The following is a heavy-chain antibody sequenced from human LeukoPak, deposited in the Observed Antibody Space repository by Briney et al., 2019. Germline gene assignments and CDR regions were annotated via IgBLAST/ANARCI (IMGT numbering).Heavy chain of an antibody. Sequence: GGSLRLSCAASGFTFSSYAMGWVRQAPGKGLEWVSAISGSGGSTYYADSVKGRFTISRDNSKNTLYLQMNSLRAEDTAVYYCAKPLEIYCSSTSCYSFDYWGQGTLVTVSS. CDR2: ISGSGGST. CDR1: GFTFSSYA. V-gene: IGHV3-23*01. J-gene: IGHJ4*02. CDR3: AKPLEIYCSSTSCYSFDY. D-gene: IGHD2-2*01.